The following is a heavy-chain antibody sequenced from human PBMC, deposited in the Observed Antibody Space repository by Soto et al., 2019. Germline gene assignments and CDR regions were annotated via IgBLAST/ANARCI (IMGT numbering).Heavy chain of an antibody. CDR1: GFTFSNFP. D-gene: IGHD1-7*01. Sequence: EVQVLESGGTLVQPGGSLRLTCAASGFTFSNFPMTWVRQAPGKGLEWVSVISGSGSIKYYTDSVKGRFTISRDNSKNTMYLQMNSLRVEDTAVYYCAKVPATGTQSGIDYWGQGTLVTVSS. J-gene: IGHJ4*02. CDR2: ISGSGSIK. CDR3: AKVPATGTQSGIDY. V-gene: IGHV3-23*01.